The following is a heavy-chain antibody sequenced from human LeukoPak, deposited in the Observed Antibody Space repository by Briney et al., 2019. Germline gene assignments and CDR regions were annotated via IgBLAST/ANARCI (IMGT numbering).Heavy chain of an antibody. CDR2: IYYSGST. V-gene: IGHV4-39*01. D-gene: IGHD6-19*01. CDR1: GGSISSSSYY. J-gene: IGHJ2*01. Sequence: SETLSLTCTVSGGSISSSSYYWGWIRQPPGKGLEWIGSIYYSGSTYYNPSLKSRVTISVDTSKNQFSLKLSSVTAADTAVYYCAGGPGIAVAGAWYFDLWGRGTLVTVSS. CDR3: AGGPGIAVAGAWYFDL.